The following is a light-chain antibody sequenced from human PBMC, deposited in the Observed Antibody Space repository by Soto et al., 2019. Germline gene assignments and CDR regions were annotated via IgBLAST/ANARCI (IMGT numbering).Light chain of an antibody. CDR3: LQGYKYPQT. Sequence: DIQMTQSPSSVSASVGDRVTITCRASQGISSWLAWCQQKPGKAPKLLIYAASTLQSGVPSRFSGSGFGIDFTLSISRLQPEDFATYYCLQGYKYPQTFGQGTKVDIK. CDR2: AAS. J-gene: IGKJ1*01. CDR1: QGISSW. V-gene: IGKV1-12*01.